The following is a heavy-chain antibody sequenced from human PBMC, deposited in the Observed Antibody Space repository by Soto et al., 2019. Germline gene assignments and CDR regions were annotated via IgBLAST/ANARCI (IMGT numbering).Heavy chain of an antibody. V-gene: IGHV3-21*01. Sequence: GGSLRLSCAASGFTFSRYAMNWVRQAPGKGLEWVSSIDSSSRYIFYADSMKGRFTISRDDAKNSLSLQMNSLRADDTAVYYCAMALEDSNWFDPWGKGTLVTVSS. CDR3: AMALEDSNWFDP. J-gene: IGHJ5*02. D-gene: IGHD1-1*01. CDR2: IDSSSRYI. CDR1: GFTFSRYA.